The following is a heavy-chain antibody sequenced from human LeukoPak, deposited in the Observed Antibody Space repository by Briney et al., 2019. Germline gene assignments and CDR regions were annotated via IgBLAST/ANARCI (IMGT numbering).Heavy chain of an antibody. CDR3: ARLSPAVLYNWFDP. V-gene: IGHV5-51*01. D-gene: IGHD2-2*01. Sequence: GESLKISCKGSGYSFTSYWIGWVRQMPGKGLEWMGIIYPCDSDTTYSPSFQGQVSISADKSISTAYLQWSSLKASDTAMYYCARLSPAVLYNWFDPWGQGTLVTVSS. CDR2: IYPCDSDT. CDR1: GYSFTSYW. J-gene: IGHJ5*02.